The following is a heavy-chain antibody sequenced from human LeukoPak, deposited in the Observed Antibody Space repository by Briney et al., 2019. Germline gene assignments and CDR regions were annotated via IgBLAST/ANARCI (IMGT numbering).Heavy chain of an antibody. V-gene: IGHV1-46*01. CDR3: ARDARYSGYDFQGGLNWFDP. J-gene: IGHJ5*02. CDR1: GYTFTSYY. D-gene: IGHD5-12*01. Sequence: GASVKVSCKASGYTFTSYYMHWVRQAPGQGLEWMGLINPTGGSTGYAQKFQGRVTMTRDMSTSTVYMELSSLRSEDTAVYYCARDARYSGYDFQGGLNWFDPWGQGTLVTVSS. CDR2: INPTGGST.